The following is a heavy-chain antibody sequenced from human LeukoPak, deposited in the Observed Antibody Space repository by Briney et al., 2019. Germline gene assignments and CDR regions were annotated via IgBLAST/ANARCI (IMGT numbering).Heavy chain of an antibody. CDR1: GGSISSYY. Sequence: PSETLSLTCTVSGGSISSYYWSWIRQPPGKGLEWIGYIYYSGSTNYNPSLKSRVTISVDTSKNQFSLKLSSVTAADTAVYYCARVASAVYSDYWGQGTLVTVSS. V-gene: IGHV4-59*01. CDR2: IYYSGST. CDR3: ARVASAVYSDY. J-gene: IGHJ4*02.